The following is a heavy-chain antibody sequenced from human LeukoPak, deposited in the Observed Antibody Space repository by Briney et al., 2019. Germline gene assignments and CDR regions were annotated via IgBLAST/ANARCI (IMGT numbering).Heavy chain of an antibody. D-gene: IGHD1-26*01. J-gene: IGHJ6*04. Sequence: GRTLRLSCAASGFTFSSYAMHWVRQAPGKGLEWVAVISYDGSNKYYADPVKCRFTISRHNSKNTLYLQMNSLRAEDTAVYYCARGWGAQFLDVWGKGTTVTVSS. CDR2: ISYDGSNK. CDR1: GFTFSSYA. V-gene: IGHV3-30*04. CDR3: ARGWGAQFLDV.